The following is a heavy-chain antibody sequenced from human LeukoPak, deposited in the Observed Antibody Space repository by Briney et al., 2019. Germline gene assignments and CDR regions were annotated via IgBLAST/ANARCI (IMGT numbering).Heavy chain of an antibody. CDR2: INHSGST. Sequence: PSETLSLTCAVYGGSFSGYYWSWIRQPPGKGLEWIGEINHSGSTNYNPSLKSRVTISVDTSKNQFSLKLSSVTAADTAVYYCARQDDILTLDVWGQGTTVTVSS. J-gene: IGHJ6*02. D-gene: IGHD3-9*01. CDR3: ARQDDILTLDV. V-gene: IGHV4-34*01. CDR1: GGSFSGYY.